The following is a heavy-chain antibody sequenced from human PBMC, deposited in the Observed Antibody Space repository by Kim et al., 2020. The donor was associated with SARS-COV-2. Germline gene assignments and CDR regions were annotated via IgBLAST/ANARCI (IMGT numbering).Heavy chain of an antibody. Sequence: GGSLRLSCAASGFTFSRYGMHWVRQAPGKGLEWVAVISYDGSNKYYADSVKGRFTISRDNSKNTLYLQMNSLRAEDTAVYYCAKDLEYYDILTGYLRTVDYYYYGMDVWGQGTTVTVSS. V-gene: IGHV3-30*18. CDR1: GFTFSRYG. J-gene: IGHJ6*02. D-gene: IGHD3-9*01. CDR2: ISYDGSNK. CDR3: AKDLEYYDILTGYLRTVDYYYYGMDV.